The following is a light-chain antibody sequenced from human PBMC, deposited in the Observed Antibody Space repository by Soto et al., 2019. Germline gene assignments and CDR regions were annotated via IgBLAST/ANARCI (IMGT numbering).Light chain of an antibody. J-gene: IGKJ2*01. Sequence: AWTQYPGTLSLSTGESATLACRASQSVSSSSLAWYQQKPGQAPRLLIYGASSRATGIPDRFSGSGSGTDFTLTISRLEPEDFAVYYCQQYGSSPPYTFGQGTKLEIK. V-gene: IGKV3-20*01. CDR3: QQYGSSPPYT. CDR1: QSVSSSS. CDR2: GAS.